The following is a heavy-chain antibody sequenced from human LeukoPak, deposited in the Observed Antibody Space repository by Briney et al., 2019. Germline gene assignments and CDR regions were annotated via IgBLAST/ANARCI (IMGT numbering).Heavy chain of an antibody. CDR1: GGSFSGYY. D-gene: IGHD5-18*01. CDR2: INHSGST. Sequence: SETLSLTCSVYGGSFSGYYWSWIRQPPGKGLEWIGEINHSGSTNYNPSLKSRVTISVDTSKNQFSLKLSSVTAADTAVYYCARGRGYSYGYHYYYYGMDVWGQGTTVTVSS. CDR3: ARGRGYSYGYHYYYYGMDV. J-gene: IGHJ6*02. V-gene: IGHV4-34*01.